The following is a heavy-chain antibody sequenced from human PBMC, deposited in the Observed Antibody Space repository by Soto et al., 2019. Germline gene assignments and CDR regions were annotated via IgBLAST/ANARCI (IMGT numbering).Heavy chain of an antibody. D-gene: IGHD5-12*01. CDR2: IYTSGST. Sequence: PSETLSLTCTFSCGSISSYYWSWIRQPAGKGLEWIGRIYTSGSTNYNPSLKSRVTMSVDTSKNQFSLKLSSATAADTAVYYCARERGYSGYEYYYGMDVWGQGTTVTVSS. V-gene: IGHV4-4*07. J-gene: IGHJ6*02. CDR3: ARERGYSGYEYYYGMDV. CDR1: CGSISSYY.